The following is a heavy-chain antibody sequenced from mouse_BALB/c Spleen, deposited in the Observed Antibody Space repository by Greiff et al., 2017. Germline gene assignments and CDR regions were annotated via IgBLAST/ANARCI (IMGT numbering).Heavy chain of an antibody. CDR2: INPYNDGT. CDR1: GYTFTSYV. D-gene: IGHD1-1*01. CDR3: ARYDGSSYRGYYAMDY. J-gene: IGHJ4*01. V-gene: IGHV1-14*01. Sequence: EVQLQESGPELVKPGASVKMSCKASGYTFTSYVMHWVKQKPGQGLEWIGYINPYNDGTKYNEKFKGKATLTSDKSSSTAYMELSSLTSEDSAVYYCARYDGSSYRGYYAMDYWGQGTSVTVPS.